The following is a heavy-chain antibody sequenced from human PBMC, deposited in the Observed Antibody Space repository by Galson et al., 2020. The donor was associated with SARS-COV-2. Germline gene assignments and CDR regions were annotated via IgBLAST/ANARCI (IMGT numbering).Heavy chain of an antibody. CDR1: GGSISSGDYY. CDR2: INYSGST. J-gene: IGHJ4*02. V-gene: IGHV4-30-4*01. Sequence: TLSLTCTVSGGSISSGDYYWSWVRQPPGKGLEWIGYINYSGSTYYNPSLKSRLTISVDTSKTQFFLKLSSVTAADTAVYYCARGTVADTAMVSGYLDYWGQGTLVTVSS. D-gene: IGHD5-18*01. CDR3: ARGTVADTAMVSGYLDY.